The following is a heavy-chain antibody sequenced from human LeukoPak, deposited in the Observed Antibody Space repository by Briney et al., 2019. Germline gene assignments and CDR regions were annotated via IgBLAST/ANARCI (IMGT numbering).Heavy chain of an antibody. CDR1: GYRLSELS. D-gene: IGHD2-15*01. V-gene: IGHV1-24*01. CDR2: FDPEDGET. J-gene: IGHJ5*02. CDR3: VILNCSGGSCYSRRGGWFDP. Sequence: ASVKVSCKVSGYRLSELSMHWMRQAPGKGLEWMGGFDPEDGETIYAQKFQGRVTMTEDTSTDTAYMELSSLRSEDTAVYYCVILNCSGGSCYSRRGGWFDPWGQGTLVTVSS.